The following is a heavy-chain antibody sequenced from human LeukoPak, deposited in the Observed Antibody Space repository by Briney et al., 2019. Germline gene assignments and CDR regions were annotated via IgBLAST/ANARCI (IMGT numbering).Heavy chain of an antibody. V-gene: IGHV1-69*05. Sequence: SVKVSCKASGGTFSSYAISWVRQAPGQGREWMGGIIPILGTANYAQKFQGRVTITTDESTSTAYMELSSLRSEDTAVYYCAREGSCWYHDAFDIWGQGTMVTVSS. D-gene: IGHD6-19*01. J-gene: IGHJ3*02. CDR2: IIPILGTA. CDR1: GGTFSSYA. CDR3: AREGSCWYHDAFDI.